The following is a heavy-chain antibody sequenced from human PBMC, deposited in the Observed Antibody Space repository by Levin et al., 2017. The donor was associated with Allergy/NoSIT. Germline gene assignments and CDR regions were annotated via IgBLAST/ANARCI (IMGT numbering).Heavy chain of an antibody. J-gene: IGHJ4*02. Sequence: GASVKVSCAASGFTFSSYSMNWVRQAPGKGLEWVSSISTSSSYIYYADSMKGRFTISRDNAKNSLFLQMNSLRAEDTAVYYCASSLRPGSSENSWGQGTLVTVSS. V-gene: IGHV3-21*01. D-gene: IGHD2-2*01. CDR1: GFTFSSYS. CDR3: ASSLRPGSSENS. CDR2: ISTSSSYI.